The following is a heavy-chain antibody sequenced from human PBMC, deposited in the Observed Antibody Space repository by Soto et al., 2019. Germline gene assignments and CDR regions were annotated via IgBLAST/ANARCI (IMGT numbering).Heavy chain of an antibody. V-gene: IGHV3-23*01. CDR2: ISGSDDST. CDR3: VKDWTGDTCPCMDV. Sequence: EMQLLESGGGLVQPGGSLRLSCAASGFTFNNYAMTWVRQAPGKGLEWVSTISGSDDSTYYADSVKGRLTISRDNSKNALYLQMSSLRAEDTALYYCVKDWTGDTCPCMDVWGQGTTVTVSS. CDR1: GFTFNNYA. D-gene: IGHD2-8*02. J-gene: IGHJ6*01.